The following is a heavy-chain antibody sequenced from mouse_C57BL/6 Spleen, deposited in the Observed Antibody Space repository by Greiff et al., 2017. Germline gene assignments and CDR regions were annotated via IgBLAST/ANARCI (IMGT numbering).Heavy chain of an antibody. V-gene: IGHV5-4*01. J-gene: IGHJ4*01. CDR3: ARDRLLIAMDY. Sequence: DVKLVESGGGLVKPGGSLKLSCAASGFTFSSYAMSWVRQTPEERLEWVATISDGGSYTYYPHNVKGRFSISRDTAKNNLYLKMSHLKSEDTAMYYCARDRLLIAMDYWGQGTSVTVSS. CDR2: ISDGGSYT. CDR1: GFTFSSYA. D-gene: IGHD2-1*01.